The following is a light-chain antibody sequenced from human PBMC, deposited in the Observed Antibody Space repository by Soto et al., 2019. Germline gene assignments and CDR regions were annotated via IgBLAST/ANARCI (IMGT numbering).Light chain of an antibody. CDR3: QSYDSSLSGTGV. J-gene: IGLJ2*01. Sequence: QSVLTQPPSVSGAPGQRVTISCTGSSSNIGAGYDVHWYQQLPGTAPKLLIYGNSNRPPGVPDRFAGAKSGTSAALAITGGQAEEEADCYGQSYDSSLSGTGVFGGGTKLTVL. V-gene: IGLV1-40*01. CDR2: GNS. CDR1: SSNIGAGYD.